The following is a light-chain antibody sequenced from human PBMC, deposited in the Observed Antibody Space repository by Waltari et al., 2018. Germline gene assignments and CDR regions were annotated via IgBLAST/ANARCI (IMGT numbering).Light chain of an antibody. V-gene: IGKV3-20*01. Sequence: EIVLTQSPVTLSLSPGERATLSCRASQSLSRSRLAWYQQKPGQAPRLLIYAASSRATGIPDRFSGSGSGTDFSLTISRVEPEDFAVYYCQQYGSSVMYTFGQGTKLEIQ. J-gene: IGKJ2*01. CDR1: QSLSRSR. CDR2: AAS. CDR3: QQYGSSVMYT.